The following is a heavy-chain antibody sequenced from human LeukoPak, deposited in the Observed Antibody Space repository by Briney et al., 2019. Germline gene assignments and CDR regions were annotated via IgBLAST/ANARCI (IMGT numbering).Heavy chain of an antibody. J-gene: IGHJ6*03. D-gene: IGHD2-2*01. CDR3: ASGGDIVVVYYMDV. CDR2: IIPIFGTA. CDR1: GGTFSSYA. V-gene: IGHV1-69*05. Sequence: GSSVKVSCKASGGTFSSYAISWVRQAPGQGLEWMGGIIPIFGTANYAQKFQGRVTITTDESTSTAYMELSSLRSEDTAVYYCASGGDIVVVYYMDVWGKGTTVAVSS.